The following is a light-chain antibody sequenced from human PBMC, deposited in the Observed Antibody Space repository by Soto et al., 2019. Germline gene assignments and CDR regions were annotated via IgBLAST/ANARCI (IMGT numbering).Light chain of an antibody. CDR3: QHRSNWQT. Sequence: IQMTQSPSSLSASVGDRVTISCRASQGISCYLAWYQQKPGKAPKLLIYAASTLQSGVPSRFSGSWSGTDFTLTISSLEPEDFAVYYCQHRSNWQTFGQGTKVDIK. J-gene: IGKJ1*01. CDR2: AAS. CDR1: QGISCY. V-gene: IGKV1-9*01.